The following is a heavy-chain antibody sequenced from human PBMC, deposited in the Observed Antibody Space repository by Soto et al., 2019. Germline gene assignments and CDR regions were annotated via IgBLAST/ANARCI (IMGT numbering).Heavy chain of an antibody. CDR3: ARGPNYDFWSGYFWG. D-gene: IGHD3-3*01. CDR1: GGSISSYY. CDR2: AYYTGTT. V-gene: IGHV4-59*13. Sequence: SETLSLTCAVSGGSISSYYWSWVRQPPGKGLEWVGYAYYTGTTSYNPSLKSRVTILVDKSRNQFSLKLSSVTAADTAVYYCARGPNYDFWSGYFWGWGQGTLVTVSS. J-gene: IGHJ4*02.